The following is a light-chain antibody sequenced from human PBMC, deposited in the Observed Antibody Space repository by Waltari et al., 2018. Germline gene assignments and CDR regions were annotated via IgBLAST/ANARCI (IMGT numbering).Light chain of an antibody. CDR3: QQRRNWPLT. V-gene: IGKV3-11*01. J-gene: IGKJ4*01. CDR2: DTS. CDR1: QSVTNY. Sequence: DIVLTQSPAILSLSPGERASLSCRASQSVTNYLAWYQQKPGQAPRLLIYDTSNRATGSPARVSGSGCATDFTLTISSLEPEDFAVYYCQQRRNWPLTFGGGTKVEIK.